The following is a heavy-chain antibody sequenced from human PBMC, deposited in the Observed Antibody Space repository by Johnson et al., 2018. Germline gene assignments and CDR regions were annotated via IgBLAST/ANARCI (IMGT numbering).Heavy chain of an antibody. J-gene: IGHJ4*02. V-gene: IGHV5-51*01. CDR1: GYSFASSW. Sequence: VQLVQSGAEVRKPGECLKISCKASGYSFASSWIGWVRQMPGKGLEWMGIIYPDDSDTRYSPSFQGQVTISADKSNSTAYLHFSSLKASDSAMYYCARHSGTSVPFFDYWGQGTLLTVSS. CDR3: ARHSGTSVPFFDY. CDR2: IYPDDSDT. D-gene: IGHD1-26*01.